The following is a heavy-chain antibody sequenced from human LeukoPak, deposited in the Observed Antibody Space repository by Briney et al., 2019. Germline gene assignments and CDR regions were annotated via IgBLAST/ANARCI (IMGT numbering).Heavy chain of an antibody. CDR3: ARADYYDSSGYYDY. CDR2: IYYSGST. CDR1: GGPISSYY. V-gene: IGHV4-59*01. J-gene: IGHJ4*02. D-gene: IGHD3-22*01. Sequence: SETLSLTCTVSGGPISSYYWSWIRQPPGKGLEWIGYIYYSGSTNYNPSLKSRVTISVDTSKNQFSLKLSSVTAADTAVYYCARADYYDSSGYYDYWGQGTLVTVSS.